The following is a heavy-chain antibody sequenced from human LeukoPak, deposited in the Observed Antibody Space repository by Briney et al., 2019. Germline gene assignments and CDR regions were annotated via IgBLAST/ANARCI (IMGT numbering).Heavy chain of an antibody. Sequence: PSETLSLTCTVSGGSISSGDYYWSWIRQPAGKGLEWIGRIYTSGSTNYSPSLKSRVTMSVDTSKNQFSLKLSSVTAADTAVDYCARDNISAAGMDYFDYWGQGTLVTVSS. V-gene: IGHV4-61*02. CDR1: GGSISSGDYY. J-gene: IGHJ4*02. CDR3: ARDNISAAGMDYFDY. CDR2: IYTSGST. D-gene: IGHD6-13*01.